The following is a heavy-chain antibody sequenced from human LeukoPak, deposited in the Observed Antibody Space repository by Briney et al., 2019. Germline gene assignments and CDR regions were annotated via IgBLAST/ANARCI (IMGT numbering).Heavy chain of an antibody. J-gene: IGHJ4*02. V-gene: IGHV3-7*01. CDR2: IKQDGSEK. D-gene: IGHD5-12*01. CDR3: ARTQSAYHYPWEMDY. Sequence: GGALRLSCAASAFTFSTYWMSWVRQAPGKGLEGVANIKQDGSEKYYVDSVKGRFTISRDNAKNSLSLQMNSLRAEDTAVYYCARTQSAYHYPWEMDYWGQGTLVTVSS. CDR1: AFTFSTYW.